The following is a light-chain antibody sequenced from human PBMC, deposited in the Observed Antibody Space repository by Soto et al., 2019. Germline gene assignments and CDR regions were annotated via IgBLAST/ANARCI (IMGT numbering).Light chain of an antibody. V-gene: IGKV1-33*01. J-gene: IGKJ5*01. CDR3: QQYDNLLPIT. CDR2: DAS. Sequence: IQMTQSPSSLSASVGDSVTITCQASQDISKNLNWYQQKPGKAPKLLIYDASILQTVVPSRFSGTGSPPHFTFTISSLQPDYIAPYSCQQYDNLLPITFGQGTRLQIK. CDR1: QDISKN.